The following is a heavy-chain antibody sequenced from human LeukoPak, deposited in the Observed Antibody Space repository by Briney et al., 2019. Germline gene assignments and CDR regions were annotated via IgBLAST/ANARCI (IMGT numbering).Heavy chain of an antibody. CDR2: ISAYNGNT. Sequence: ASVKVPCKASGYSFPNYGINWVRQAPGQGLEWMGWISAYNGNTNYAQKLQGRVTMTTDTSTSTAYMELRSLRSDDTAVYYCVRESGGYYGGAFDYWGQGTLVTVSS. D-gene: IGHD3-22*01. CDR3: VRESGGYYGGAFDY. CDR1: GYSFPNYG. J-gene: IGHJ4*02. V-gene: IGHV1-18*01.